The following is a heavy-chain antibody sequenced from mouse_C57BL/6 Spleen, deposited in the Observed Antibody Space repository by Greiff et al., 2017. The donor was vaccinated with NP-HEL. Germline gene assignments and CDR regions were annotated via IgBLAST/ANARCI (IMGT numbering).Heavy chain of an antibody. CDR3: ARSYGNYVYYAMDY. D-gene: IGHD2-1*01. CDR1: GFSLTSYG. Sequence: VQLQESGPGLVQPSQSLSITCTVSGFSLTSYGVHWVRQSPGKGLEWLGVIWSGGSTDYNAAFISRLSISKDNSKSQVFFKMNSLQADDTAIYYCARSYGNYVYYAMDYWGQGTSVTVSS. J-gene: IGHJ4*01. V-gene: IGHV2-2*01. CDR2: IWSGGST.